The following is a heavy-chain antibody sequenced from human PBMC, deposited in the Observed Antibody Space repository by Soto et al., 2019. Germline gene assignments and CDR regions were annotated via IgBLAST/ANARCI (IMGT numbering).Heavy chain of an antibody. CDR3: ARGDNDY. CDR2: IHPDGGHT. Sequence: QVQLVQSGAEVKKPGASMKVSCKASGYTFTNFYVQWVRQAPGQGLEWMGVIHPDGGHTTYSQKFQDRVTMTSDTFTSTIYMELSSLRSEDTAVYYCARGDNDYWGQGTLVTVSS. V-gene: IGHV1-46*01. CDR1: GYTFTNFY. J-gene: IGHJ4*02.